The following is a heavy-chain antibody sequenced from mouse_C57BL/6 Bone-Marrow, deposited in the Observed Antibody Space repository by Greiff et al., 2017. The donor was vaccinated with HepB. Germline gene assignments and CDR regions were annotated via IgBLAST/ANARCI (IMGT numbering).Heavy chain of an antibody. CDR2: ISYDGSN. CDR3: ARAPITTVVASYYFDY. D-gene: IGHD1-1*01. J-gene: IGHJ2*01. V-gene: IGHV3-6*01. Sequence: EVKLQESGPGLVKPSQSLSLTCSVTGYSITSGYYWNWIRQFPGNKLEWMGYISYDGSNNYNPSLKNRISITRDTSKNQFFLKLNSVTTEDTATYYCARAPITTVVASYYFDYWGQGTTLTVSS. CDR1: GYSITSGYY.